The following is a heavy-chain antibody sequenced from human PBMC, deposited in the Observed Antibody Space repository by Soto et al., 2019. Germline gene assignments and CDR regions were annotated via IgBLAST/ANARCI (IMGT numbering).Heavy chain of an antibody. CDR3: AGLFPYGNNGYPLNY. J-gene: IGHJ4*02. CDR1: GGSISSSSSY. D-gene: IGHD3-10*01. V-gene: IGHV4-39*01. Sequence: SQTLSLTCTVSGGSISSSSSYWGWIRQPPGKGLEWVGSIHYLGNTYYNPSLGGRVSISVDKSKNQFSLKLNSVTAADTAVFYFAGLFPYGNNGYPLNYLGQGTLVNVSS. CDR2: IHYLGNT.